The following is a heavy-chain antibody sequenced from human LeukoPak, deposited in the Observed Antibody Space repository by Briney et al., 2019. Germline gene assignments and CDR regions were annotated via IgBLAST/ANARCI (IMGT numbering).Heavy chain of an antibody. CDR1: GFTFSSYA. J-gene: IGHJ3*02. CDR2: ISYDGSNK. D-gene: IGHD3-3*01. CDR3: ARFGYRFLEWPPAFDI. V-gene: IGHV3-30*01. Sequence: PGGSLRLSCAASGFTFSSYAMHWVRQAPGKGLEWVAVISYDGSNKYYADSVKGRFTISRDNSKNTLYLQMNSLRAEDTAVYYCARFGYRFLEWPPAFDIWGQGTMVTVSS.